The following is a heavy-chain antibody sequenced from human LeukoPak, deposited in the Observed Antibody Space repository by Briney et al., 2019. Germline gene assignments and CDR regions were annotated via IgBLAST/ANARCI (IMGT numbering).Heavy chain of an antibody. CDR2: INHSGST. J-gene: IGHJ5*02. Sequence: KPSETLSLTCAVYGGSFSGYYWSWIRQPPGKGLEWIGEINHSGSTNYNPSLKSRVTISVDTSKNQFSLKLSSVTAADTAVYYCASQDDYYGSGILFDPWGQGTLVTVSS. V-gene: IGHV4-34*01. CDR3: ASQDDYYGSGILFDP. D-gene: IGHD3-10*01. CDR1: GGSFSGYY.